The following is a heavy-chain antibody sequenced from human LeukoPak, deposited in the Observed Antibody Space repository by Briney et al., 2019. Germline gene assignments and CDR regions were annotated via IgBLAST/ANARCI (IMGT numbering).Heavy chain of an antibody. CDR1: GFTFSSYG. CDR2: IRYDGSNK. D-gene: IGHD6-19*01. V-gene: IGHV3-30*02. CDR3: AKLYSSGWRGYFDY. J-gene: IGHJ4*02. Sequence: GGSLRLSCAASGFTFSSYGMHWVRQAPGKGLEWVAFIRYDGSNKYYADSVKGRFTISRDNSKNTLYLQMNSLRVEDTVVYYCAKLYSSGWRGYFDYWGQGTLVTVSS.